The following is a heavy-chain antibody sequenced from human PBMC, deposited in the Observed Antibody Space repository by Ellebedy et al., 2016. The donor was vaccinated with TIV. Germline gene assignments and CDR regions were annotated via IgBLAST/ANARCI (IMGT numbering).Heavy chain of an antibody. D-gene: IGHD6-13*01. V-gene: IGHV3-23*01. CDR2: ISGSGGST. CDR3: ARRIAAAKYFDY. J-gene: IGHJ4*02. CDR1: GFTFSSYT. Sequence: GESLKISCAASGFTFSSYTMSWVRQAPGKGLEWVSAISGSGGSTYYADSVRGRFTISRDNSKNTLSLQMNSLRAEDTAVYYCARRIAAAKYFDYWGQGTLVTVSS.